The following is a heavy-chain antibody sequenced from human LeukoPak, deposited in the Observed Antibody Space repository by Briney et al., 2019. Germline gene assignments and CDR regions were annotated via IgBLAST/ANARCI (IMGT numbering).Heavy chain of an antibody. V-gene: IGHV4-39*01. CDR1: GGSISSGGYY. Sequence: PSQTLSLTCTVSGGSISSGGYYWSWIRQPPGKGLEWIGSIYYSGSTYYNPSLKSRVTISVDTSKNQFSLKLSSVTAADTAEYYCARIEVTTKDYFDYWGQGILVTVSS. CDR3: ARIEVTTKDYFDY. CDR2: IYYSGST. J-gene: IGHJ4*02. D-gene: IGHD4-17*01.